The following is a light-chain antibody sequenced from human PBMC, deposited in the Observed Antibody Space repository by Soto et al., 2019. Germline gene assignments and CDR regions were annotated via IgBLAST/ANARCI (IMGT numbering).Light chain of an antibody. Sequence: EIVLAQSPGTLSLSPGERATLSCRASQSLISSYLAWYQHKPGQAPRLLIYATSSRASGIPDRFSAGGSGTDFTLTISRLEAEDFAVYYCQHYGGSPPITFGQGTRLEIE. CDR1: QSLISSY. V-gene: IGKV3-20*01. CDR3: QHYGGSPPIT. CDR2: ATS. J-gene: IGKJ5*01.